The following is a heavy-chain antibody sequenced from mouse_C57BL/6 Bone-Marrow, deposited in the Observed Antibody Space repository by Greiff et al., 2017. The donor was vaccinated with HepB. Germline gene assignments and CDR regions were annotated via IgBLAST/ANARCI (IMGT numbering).Heavy chain of an antibody. CDR3: ARDDGYYLSQYYAMDY. Sequence: EVQLQQSGPVLVKPGASVKMSCKASGYTFTDYYMNWVKQSHGKSLEWIGVINPYNGGTSYNQKFKGKATLTVDKSSSTAYMELNSLTSEDSAVYYCARDDGYYLSQYYAMDYWGQGTSVTVSS. CDR2: INPYNGGT. J-gene: IGHJ4*01. D-gene: IGHD2-3*01. V-gene: IGHV1-19*01. CDR1: GYTFTDYY.